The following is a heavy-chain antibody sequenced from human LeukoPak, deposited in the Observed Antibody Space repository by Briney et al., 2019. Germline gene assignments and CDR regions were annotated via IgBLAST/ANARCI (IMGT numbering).Heavy chain of an antibody. D-gene: IGHD1-26*01. V-gene: IGHV4-39*01. J-gene: IGHJ3*02. CDR2: IYYSGST. CDR1: GGSISSSSYY. CDR3: ARHCAGIVGATCAFDI. Sequence: KPSETLSLTCTVSGGSISSSSYYWGWIRQPPGKGLEWIGSIYYSGSTYYNPSLKSRVTISVDTSKNQFSLKLSSVTAADTAVYYCARHCAGIVGATCAFDIWGQGTMVTVSS.